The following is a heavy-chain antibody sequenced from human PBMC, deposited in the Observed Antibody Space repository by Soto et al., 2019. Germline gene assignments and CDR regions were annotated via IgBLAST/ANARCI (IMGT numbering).Heavy chain of an antibody. D-gene: IGHD6-13*01. CDR1: GYTFTSYA. Sequence: QVQLVQSGAEVKKPGASVKVSCKASGYTFTSYAMHWVRQAPGQRLEWMGWINAGNGNTKYSQKFQGRVTITRDTSASTAYVELSSLRSEDTAVYYCARDLAAAGTPPFDYWGQGTLVTVSS. CDR3: ARDLAAAGTPPFDY. V-gene: IGHV1-3*01. J-gene: IGHJ4*02. CDR2: INAGNGNT.